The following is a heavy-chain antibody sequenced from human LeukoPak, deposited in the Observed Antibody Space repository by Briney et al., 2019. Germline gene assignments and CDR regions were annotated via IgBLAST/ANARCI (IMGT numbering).Heavy chain of an antibody. J-gene: IGHJ4*02. Sequence: PGWSLRLSCAASGFTFSSYSMNWVRQAPGKGLEWVSSISSSSSYIYYADSVKGRFTISRDNAKNSLYLQMNSLRAEDTAVYYCAREGIAAAGTNYWGQGTLVTVSS. CDR2: ISSSSSYI. V-gene: IGHV3-21*01. D-gene: IGHD6-13*01. CDR1: GFTFSSYS. CDR3: AREGIAAAGTNY.